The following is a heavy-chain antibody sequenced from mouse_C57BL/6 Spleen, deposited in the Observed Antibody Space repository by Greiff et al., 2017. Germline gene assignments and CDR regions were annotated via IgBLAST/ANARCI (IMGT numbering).Heavy chain of an antibody. D-gene: IGHD1-1*01. CDR2: ISYDGSN. CDR1: GYSNTSGYY. J-gene: IGHJ3*01. V-gene: IGHV3-6*01. Sequence: EVKLQESGPGLVKPSQSLSLTCSVTGYSNTSGYYWNWIRQFPGNKLEWMGYISYDGSNNYNPSLKNRISITRDTSKNQFFLKLNSVTTEDTATYYCARDSSYGAFAYWGQGTLVTVSA. CDR3: ARDSSYGAFAY.